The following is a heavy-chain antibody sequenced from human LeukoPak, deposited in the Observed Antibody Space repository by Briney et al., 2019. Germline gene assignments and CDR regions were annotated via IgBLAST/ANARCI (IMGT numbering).Heavy chain of an antibody. D-gene: IGHD5-24*01. V-gene: IGHV4-59*01. Sequence: ASETLSLTCSVSGGSIGHFYWSWIRQPPGLGLEWIGNVYHSGDTKYSPSLQSRVTILVDTSQNQISLDLRSVTAADTALYYCARDDGYSTFDFWGLGTLVTVSS. CDR3: ARDDGYSTFDF. CDR1: GGSIGHFY. J-gene: IGHJ4*02. CDR2: VYHSGDT.